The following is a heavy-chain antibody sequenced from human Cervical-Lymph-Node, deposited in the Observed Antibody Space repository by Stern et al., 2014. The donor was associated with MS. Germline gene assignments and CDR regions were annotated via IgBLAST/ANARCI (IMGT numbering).Heavy chain of an antibody. CDR2: INSDGSST. J-gene: IGHJ5*02. V-gene: IGHV3-74*02. D-gene: IGHD6-19*01. Sequence: EVQLVESGGGLVQPGGSLRLSCAASGFTFSSYWMHWVRQAPGKGLVWVSRINSDGSSTSYADSVKGRFTISRDNPKNTLYLQMNSLRAEDTAVYYCARGGRWYSVAGPNWFDPWGQGTLVTVSS. CDR1: GFTFSSYW. CDR3: ARGGRWYSVAGPNWFDP.